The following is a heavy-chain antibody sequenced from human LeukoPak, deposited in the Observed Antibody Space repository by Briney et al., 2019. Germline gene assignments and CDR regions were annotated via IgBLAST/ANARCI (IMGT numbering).Heavy chain of an antibody. V-gene: IGHV4-59*01. J-gene: IGHJ4*02. CDR2: IYYSGST. CDR1: GGSISSYY. CDR3: ARGGCSSTGCYGEFDY. D-gene: IGHD2-2*01. Sequence: SETLSLTCTVSGGSISSYYWSWIRQPPGKGLEWIGYIYYSGSTNYNPSLKSRVTISVDTSKNQFSLKLSSVTAADTAVYYCARGGCSSTGCYGEFDYWGQGTLVTVSS.